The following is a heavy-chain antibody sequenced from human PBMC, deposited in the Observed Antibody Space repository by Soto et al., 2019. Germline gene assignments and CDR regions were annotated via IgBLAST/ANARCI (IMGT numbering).Heavy chain of an antibody. D-gene: IGHD4-17*01. J-gene: IGHJ4*02. V-gene: IGHV3-7*01. Sequence: EVQLVESGRGLVQPGGSLRLSCAASGFTLSSYWMNWVRLAPGKGLEWVANIKQDGSQKNYVDSVKGRFTISRDNAKNSLYLQMSSLRAEDTAVYYCMTSVTTHDYWGQGTLVTVSS. CDR2: IKQDGSQK. CDR3: MTSVTTHDY. CDR1: GFTLSSYW.